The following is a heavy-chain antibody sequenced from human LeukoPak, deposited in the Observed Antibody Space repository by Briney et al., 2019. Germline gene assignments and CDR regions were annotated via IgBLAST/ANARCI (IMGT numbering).Heavy chain of an antibody. Sequence: SETLSLTCTVSGGSISSYYWNWIRQPAGKGLEWIGRINTSGSTNYNPSLKSRITVSVDTSKNQFSLKLSSVTAADTAVYYCASYEANADAFDIWGQGTMVTVSS. D-gene: IGHD3-22*01. V-gene: IGHV4-4*07. J-gene: IGHJ3*02. CDR3: ASYEANADAFDI. CDR2: INTSGST. CDR1: GGSISSYY.